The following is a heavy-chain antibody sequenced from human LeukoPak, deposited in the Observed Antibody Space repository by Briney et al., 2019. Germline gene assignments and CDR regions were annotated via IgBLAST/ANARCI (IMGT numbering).Heavy chain of an antibody. D-gene: IGHD4-11*01. V-gene: IGHV3-30*18. CDR2: ISYDGSNK. Sequence: GGSLRLSCAASGFSFRSYGMHWGRQTPGKGLEWVAVISYDGSNKYYADSVKGRFTISRDNSKNTLYLQMNSLRPEDTAVYYCAKDKLQLLILDYFDYWGQGTLFTVSS. J-gene: IGHJ4*02. CDR1: GFSFRSYG. CDR3: AKDKLQLLILDYFDY.